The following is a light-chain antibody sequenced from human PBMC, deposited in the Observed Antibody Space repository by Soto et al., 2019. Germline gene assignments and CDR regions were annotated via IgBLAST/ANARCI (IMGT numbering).Light chain of an antibody. CDR3: SSYATPTTPVV. Sequence: QSALTQPASVSGSPGQSITISCTGTSSDIGTYDYVSWYQHHPGKAPKLMMYEVTNRTSGVSDRFSGSKSGKTASLTISGLQAEDEADYYCSSYATPTTPVVFGGGTKLTVL. CDR1: SSDIGTYDY. V-gene: IGLV2-14*01. CDR2: EVT. J-gene: IGLJ2*01.